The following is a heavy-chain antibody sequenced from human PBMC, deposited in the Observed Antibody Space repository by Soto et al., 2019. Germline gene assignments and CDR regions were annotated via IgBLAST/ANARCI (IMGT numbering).Heavy chain of an antibody. CDR3: ARRISTTVPSGWFAP. J-gene: IGHJ5*02. V-gene: IGHV4-39*01. D-gene: IGHD4-17*01. CDR1: GCSISSSSYY. Sequence: SETLSLTCAVSGCSISSSSYYWGWLRQPPGKGLEWIGSIYYSGSTYYNPSLKSRVTISVDTSKNQFSLKPSSVTAADTAVYYCARRISTTVPSGWFAPWGQGTLVTVSS. CDR2: IYYSGST.